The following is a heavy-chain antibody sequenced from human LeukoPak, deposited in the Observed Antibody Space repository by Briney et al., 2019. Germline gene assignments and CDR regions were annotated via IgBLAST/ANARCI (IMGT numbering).Heavy chain of an antibody. CDR1: GFTFSSYG. CDR2: ISYDGSNK. D-gene: IGHD3-22*01. CDR3: AKEDRHYYDSSGYYGPGLDY. J-gene: IGHJ4*02. V-gene: IGHV3-30*18. Sequence: GGSLGLSCAASGFTFSSYGMHWVRQAPGKGLEWVAVISYDGSNKYYADSVKGRFTISRDNSKNTLYLQMNSLRAEDTAVYYCAKEDRHYYDSSGYYGPGLDYWGQGTLVTVSS.